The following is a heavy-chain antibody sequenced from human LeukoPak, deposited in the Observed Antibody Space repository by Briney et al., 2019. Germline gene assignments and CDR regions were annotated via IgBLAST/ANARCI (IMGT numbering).Heavy chain of an antibody. CDR3: ARDRAENYGDRDYYYYGMDV. CDR2: ISYDGSNK. Sequence: GGSLRLSCAASGFTFSSYAMHWVRQAPGKWLEWVAVISYDGSNKYYADSVKGRFTISRDNSKNTLYLQMNSLRAEDTAVYYCARDRAENYGDRDYYYYGMDVWGQGTTVTVS. V-gene: IGHV3-30-3*01. J-gene: IGHJ6*02. CDR1: GFTFSSYA. D-gene: IGHD4-17*01.